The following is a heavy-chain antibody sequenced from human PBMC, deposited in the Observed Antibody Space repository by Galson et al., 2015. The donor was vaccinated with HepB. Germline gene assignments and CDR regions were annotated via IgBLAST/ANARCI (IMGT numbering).Heavy chain of an antibody. CDR1: GYSFTSYW. D-gene: IGHD6-19*01. CDR3: ARLAGSIAVVGHSWFDP. J-gene: IGHJ5*02. CDR2: IYPGGSDT. V-gene: IGHV5-51*03. Sequence: QSGAEVKKPGESLKISCKGSGYSFTSYWIGWVRQMPGKGLEWMGIIYPGGSDTRYSPSLQGQVTISADKSISTAYLQWSSLKASDTAMYYCARLAGSIAVVGHSWFDPWGQGTLVTVSS.